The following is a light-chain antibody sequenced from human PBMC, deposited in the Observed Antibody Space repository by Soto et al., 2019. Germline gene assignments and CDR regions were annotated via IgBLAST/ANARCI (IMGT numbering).Light chain of an antibody. J-gene: IGLJ3*02. CDR1: NSNIGAGYD. CDR3: CSYAGSSTWV. CDR2: EGS. V-gene: IGLV1-40*01. Sequence: QSVLTQPPSVTGAPGQRVTISCTGTNSNIGAGYDVHWYQQFPGKAPKLMIYEGSKRPSGVSNRFSGSKSGNTASLTISGLQAEDEADYYCCSYAGSSTWVFGGGTKLTVL.